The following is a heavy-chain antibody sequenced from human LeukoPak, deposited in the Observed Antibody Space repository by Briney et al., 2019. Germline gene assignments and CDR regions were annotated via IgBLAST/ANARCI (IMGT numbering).Heavy chain of an antibody. Sequence: PGGSLRLSCEASGFTFSSDDMNWVRQAPGKGLEWVSYISGSGYRIYYAGSVKGRFTISRDNAKKSLYLQVDSLRAEDTAVYYCARDGSSYAPSQPFFFDYWGQGTLVTVSS. CDR1: GFTFSSDD. V-gene: IGHV3-48*03. D-gene: IGHD3-10*01. J-gene: IGHJ4*02. CDR2: ISGSGYRI. CDR3: ARDGSSYAPSQPFFFDY.